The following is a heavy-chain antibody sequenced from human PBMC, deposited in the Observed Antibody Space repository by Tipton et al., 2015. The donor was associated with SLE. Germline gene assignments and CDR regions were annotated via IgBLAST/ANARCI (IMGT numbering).Heavy chain of an antibody. CDR1: GGSISSYY. CDR2: IYYSGST. V-gene: IGHV4-59*01. CDR3: ARGPGGDPPFYWYFDL. D-gene: IGHD3-16*01. Sequence: TLSLTCTVSGGSISSYYWSWIRQPPGKGLEWIGYIYYSGSTSYNPSLKSRVTISVDTSKNQFSLKLSSVTAADTAVYYCARGPGGDPPFYWYFDLWGRGTLVTVSS. J-gene: IGHJ2*01.